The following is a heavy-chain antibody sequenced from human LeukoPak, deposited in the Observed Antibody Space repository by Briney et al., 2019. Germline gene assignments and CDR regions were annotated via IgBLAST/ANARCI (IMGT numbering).Heavy chain of an antibody. CDR3: TSHPSGGSWPNDY. D-gene: IGHD2-15*01. CDR1: GFTFSNAW. Sequence: PGGSLRLSCAASGFTFSNAWMSWVRQAPGKGLEWVGRIKSKTDGWTTDYAAPVKGRFTISRDDSKNTLYLQMNSLKTEDTAVYYCTSHPSGGSWPNDYWGQGTLVTVSS. J-gene: IGHJ4*02. CDR2: IKSKTDGWTT. V-gene: IGHV3-15*01.